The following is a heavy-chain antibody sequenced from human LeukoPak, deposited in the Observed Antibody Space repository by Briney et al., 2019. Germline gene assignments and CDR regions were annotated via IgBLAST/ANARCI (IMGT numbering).Heavy chain of an antibody. CDR3: ASPPGYCCGGSCYGWTYYFDY. V-gene: IGHV3-30*04. D-gene: IGHD2-15*01. CDR1: GFTFSSYA. Sequence: PGGSLRLSCAASGFTFSSYAMHWVRQAPGKGLEWVAVISYDGSNKYYADSVKGRFTISRDNSKNTLYLQMNSLRAEDTAVYYCASPPGYCCGGSCYGWTYYFDYWGQGTLVTVSS. J-gene: IGHJ4*02. CDR2: ISYDGSNK.